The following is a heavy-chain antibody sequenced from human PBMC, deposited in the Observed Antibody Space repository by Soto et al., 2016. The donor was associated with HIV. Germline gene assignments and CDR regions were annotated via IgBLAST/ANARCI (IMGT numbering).Heavy chain of an antibody. CDR3: ARGAAVAGPRNWFDP. D-gene: IGHD6-19*01. V-gene: IGHV1-2*02. Sequence: QVQLVQSGAEVKKPGASVKISCKTSGYTFTAYYLHWVRQAPGQGLEWMGWINPNSGGTNYAQKFQGRVTMTRDTSISTAYMELSSLRSDDTGVYYCARGAAVAGPRNWFDPGAREPWSPSPQ. CDR2: INPNSGGT. CDR1: GYTFTAYY. J-gene: IGHJ5*02.